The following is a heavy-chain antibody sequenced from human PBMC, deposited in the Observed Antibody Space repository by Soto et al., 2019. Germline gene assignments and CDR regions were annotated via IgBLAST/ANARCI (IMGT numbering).Heavy chain of an antibody. CDR2: IVPIFGTT. CDR1: GGTFSNYA. Sequence: QFQLVQSGAEVKKPGSSVKVSCKVSGGTFSNYAIDWVRLAPGHGLESMGGIVPIFGTTYYTQKFQGRATIIADDSTTTAYLEMSSRRSEDTAIYYWARVEAVAGLYNYHGLDVWGQGTAVTVSS. V-gene: IGHV1-69*12. J-gene: IGHJ6*02. CDR3: ARVEAVAGLYNYHGLDV. D-gene: IGHD6-19*01.